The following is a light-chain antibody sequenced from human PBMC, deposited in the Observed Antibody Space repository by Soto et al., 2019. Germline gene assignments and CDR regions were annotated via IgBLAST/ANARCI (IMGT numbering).Light chain of an antibody. CDR2: LQGSGSY. J-gene: IGLJ3*02. CDR1: SGHRNYI. Sequence: QLVLTQSSSASASLGSSVKLTCTLSSGHRNYIIAWHQQQPGKAPRYLMKLQGSGSYNKGSGVPDRFSGSSSGTDRYLTISNLQFEDEADYYCETWDSNSWVFGGGTKVTVL. V-gene: IGLV4-60*02. CDR3: ETWDSNSWV.